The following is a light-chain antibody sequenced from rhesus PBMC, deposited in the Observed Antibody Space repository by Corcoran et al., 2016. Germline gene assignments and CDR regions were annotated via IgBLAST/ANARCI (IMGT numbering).Light chain of an antibody. V-gene: IGKV2-60*01. CDR3: MQALQTPFT. CDR1: QSLLSSNGYNY. CDR2: SGS. Sequence: DIVMTQTPLSLPVTLGEPASISCRSSQSLLSSNGYNYLNWYLQKPGQSPQLLIYSGSNRASRVPDRFSGRGSGTDFTLKISRVEAEDVGVYYCMQALQTPFTFGPGTKLDIK. J-gene: IGKJ3*01.